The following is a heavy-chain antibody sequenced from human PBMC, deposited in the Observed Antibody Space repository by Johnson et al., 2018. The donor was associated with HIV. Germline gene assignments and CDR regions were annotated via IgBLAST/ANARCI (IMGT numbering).Heavy chain of an antibody. CDR1: GFTFNNYW. Sequence: EVQLVESGGDLVQPGGSLRLSCAASGFTFNNYWMSWVRQAPGKGLEWVANIKQDGSEKYYVDSVRGRFTISRDNAKNSLYLQMNSLRAEDTAEYYCATRDPTHRPGVFDIWGQGTMVTISS. J-gene: IGHJ3*02. CDR3: ATRDPTHRPGVFDI. CDR2: IKQDGSEK. V-gene: IGHV3-7*02. D-gene: IGHD1-14*01.